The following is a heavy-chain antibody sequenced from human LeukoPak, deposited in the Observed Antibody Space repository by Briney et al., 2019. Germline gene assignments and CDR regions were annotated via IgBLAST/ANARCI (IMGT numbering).Heavy chain of an antibody. CDR3: AELGITMIGGV. Sequence: GGSLRLSCAASGFIFSSYWMSWVRQAPGKGLEWVSYIYTSGRTPNYADSVKGRFTISRDNAKNSLYLQMNSLRAEDTAVYYCAELGITMIGGVWGKGTTVTISS. CDR2: IYTSGRTP. J-gene: IGHJ6*04. CDR1: GFIFSSYW. V-gene: IGHV3-48*04. D-gene: IGHD3-10*02.